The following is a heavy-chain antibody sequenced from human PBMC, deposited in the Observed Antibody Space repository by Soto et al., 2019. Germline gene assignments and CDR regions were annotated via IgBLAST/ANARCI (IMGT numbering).Heavy chain of an antibody. CDR3: AKVQLYYDILTGYYFVY. Sequence: GGSLRLSCAASVFTFSSYAMSWVRQAPGKGLEWVSAISGSGGSTYYADSVKGRFTISRDNSKNTLYLQMNSLRAEDTAVYYCAKVQLYYDILTGYYFVYWGQGTLVTVSS. J-gene: IGHJ4*02. V-gene: IGHV3-23*01. CDR2: ISGSGGST. CDR1: VFTFSSYA. D-gene: IGHD3-9*01.